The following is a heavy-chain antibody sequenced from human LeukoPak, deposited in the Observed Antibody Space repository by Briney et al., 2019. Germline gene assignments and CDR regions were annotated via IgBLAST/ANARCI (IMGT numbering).Heavy chain of an antibody. V-gene: IGHV3-74*03. Sequence: PGGSLRLSCASSGLAYSRYWMLWVRHAAGKGLEWVSRIDGDGTTTTYADSVKGRFTIFRDNEKNILFLHMNSLVFAYEATYYFAMSQFDYWGQGILVTVSS. CDR1: GLAYSRYW. CDR2: IDGDGTTT. J-gene: IGHJ4*02. CDR3: AMSQFDY.